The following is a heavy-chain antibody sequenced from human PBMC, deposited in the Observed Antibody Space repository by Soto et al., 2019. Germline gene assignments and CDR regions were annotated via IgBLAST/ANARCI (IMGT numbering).Heavy chain of an antibody. D-gene: IGHD2-2*01. CDR1: GFTFSSYS. CDR2: ISSSSSYI. CDR3: ARDPVAGVPAAILDYYYGMDV. Sequence: ASLRLSCAASGFTFSSYSMNWVRQAPGKGLEWVSSISSSSSYIYYADSVKGRFTLTRDNAKSSLYLQMNSLRAEDTAVYYCARDPVAGVPAAILDYYYGMDVWGQGTTVTV. J-gene: IGHJ6*02. V-gene: IGHV3-21*01.